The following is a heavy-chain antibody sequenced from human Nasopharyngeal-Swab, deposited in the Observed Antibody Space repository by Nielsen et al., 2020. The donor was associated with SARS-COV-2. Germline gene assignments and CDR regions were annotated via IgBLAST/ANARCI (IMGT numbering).Heavy chain of an antibody. CDR3: ARGGKSDSSGYPQYYFDY. CDR2: INPGSGGT. CDR1: GYTFNNYY. Sequence: ASVKVSCKASGYTFNNYYIHWVRQAPGQGLEWMGMINPGSGGTTYAQKFQGRVTMTRDTSTSTVFMDLSSLRSEDTAVYYCARGGKSDSSGYPQYYFDYWGQGTLVTVSS. J-gene: IGHJ4*02. V-gene: IGHV1-46*02. D-gene: IGHD3-22*01.